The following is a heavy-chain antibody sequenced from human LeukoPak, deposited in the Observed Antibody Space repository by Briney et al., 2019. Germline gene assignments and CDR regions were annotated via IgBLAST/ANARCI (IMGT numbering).Heavy chain of an antibody. Sequence: PSETLSLTCTVSGGSISNYYWSWIRLPAGKGLEWIGRIYTSGNIDYNPSLKSRATMSVDTSRNQFSLKLWSVTAADTAVFYCARESKTYDGSGYYHDSWGQGTLVTVSS. D-gene: IGHD3-22*01. J-gene: IGHJ4*02. CDR2: IYTSGNI. CDR1: GGSISNYY. V-gene: IGHV4-4*07. CDR3: ARESKTYDGSGYYHDS.